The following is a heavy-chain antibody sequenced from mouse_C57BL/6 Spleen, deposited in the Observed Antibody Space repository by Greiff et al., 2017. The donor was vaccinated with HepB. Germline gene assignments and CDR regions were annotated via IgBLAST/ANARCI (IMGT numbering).Heavy chain of an antibody. Sequence: VQLQQPGPELVKPGASVKISCKASGYSFTGYYMNWVKQSPEKSLEWIGEINPSTGGTTYNQKFKAKATLTVDKSSSTAYMQLKSLTAEDSAVYYCARSTLPQRYFDVWGTGTTVTVSS. V-gene: IGHV1-42*01. D-gene: IGHD6-1*01. CDR3: ARSTLPQRYFDV. CDR1: GYSFTGYY. CDR2: INPSTGGT. J-gene: IGHJ1*03.